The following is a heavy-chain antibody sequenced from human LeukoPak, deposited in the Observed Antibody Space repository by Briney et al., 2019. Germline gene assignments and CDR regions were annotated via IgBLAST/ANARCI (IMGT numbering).Heavy chain of an antibody. CDR1: GFTFSSYW. D-gene: IGHD2-2*01. Sequence: GGSLRLSCAASGFTFSSYWMHWVRQAPGKGLVWVSRINSDGSSTSYADSVKGRFTISRDNAKNTLYLQINSLRAEDTAVYYCARVRVDCSSTSCYLYFDYWGQGTLVTVSS. CDR3: ARVRVDCSSTSCYLYFDY. J-gene: IGHJ4*02. V-gene: IGHV3-74*01. CDR2: INSDGSST.